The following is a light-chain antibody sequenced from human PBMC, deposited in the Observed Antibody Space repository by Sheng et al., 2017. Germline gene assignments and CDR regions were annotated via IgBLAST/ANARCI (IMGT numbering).Light chain of an antibody. CDR2: GAY. V-gene: IGKV1-NL1*01. CDR3: QQYYGTPPIT. CDR1: QPITNS. J-gene: IGKJ2*01. Sequence: DIQMTQSPSSLSASVGDRVTITCQATQPITNSLNWYHQKPGKAPKLLLYGAYTLESGVPSRFSGGGSGTDYTLTISGLQPEDLATYYCQQYYGTPPITFGQGTKLEIK.